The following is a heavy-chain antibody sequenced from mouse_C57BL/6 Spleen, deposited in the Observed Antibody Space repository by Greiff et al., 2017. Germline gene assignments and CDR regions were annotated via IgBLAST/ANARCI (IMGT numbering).Heavy chain of an antibody. V-gene: IGHV1-15*01. J-gene: IGHJ4*01. CDR3: TSTAQGYAMDY. D-gene: IGHD3-2*02. CDR1: GYTFTDYE. CDR2: IDPETGGT. Sequence: QVQLQQSGAELVRPGASVTLSCKASGYTFTDYEMHWVKQTPVHGLEWIGAIDPETGGTAYNQKFKGKAILTADKSSSTAYMELRSLTSEDSAVYYCTSTAQGYAMDYWGQGTSVTVSS.